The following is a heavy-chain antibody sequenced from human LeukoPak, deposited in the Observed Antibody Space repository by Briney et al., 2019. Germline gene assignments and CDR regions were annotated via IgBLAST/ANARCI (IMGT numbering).Heavy chain of an antibody. Sequence: GGSLRLSCAASGFTFSNFWMTWVRQAPGKGLEWVANVNQDASRKNYAESVQGRFTISRDNAKNSLDLQMNSLRVDDTAVYYCARARITLGWGQGTLVTVSS. CDR2: VNQDASRK. CDR1: GFTFSNFW. J-gene: IGHJ4*02. V-gene: IGHV3-7*01. CDR3: ARARITLG. D-gene: IGHD3-16*01.